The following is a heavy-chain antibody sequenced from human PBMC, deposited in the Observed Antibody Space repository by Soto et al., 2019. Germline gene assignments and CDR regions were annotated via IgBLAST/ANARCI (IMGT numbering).Heavy chain of an antibody. CDR1: VCTFSSYA. Sequence: VGSLRLSCASSVCTFSSYAMSCVRQSPGKWLEWVSAISGSGGSTYYADSVKGRFTISRDNSKNTLYLQMNSLRAEDTAVYYCAKGDIVVVRAAMKYLGQGTLVIVSS. D-gene: IGHD2-2*01. V-gene: IGHV3-23*01. J-gene: IGHJ4*02. CDR3: AKGDIVVVRAAMKY. CDR2: ISGSGGST.